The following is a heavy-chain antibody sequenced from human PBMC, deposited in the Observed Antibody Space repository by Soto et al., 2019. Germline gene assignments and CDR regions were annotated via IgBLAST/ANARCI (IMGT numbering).Heavy chain of an antibody. V-gene: IGHV1-18*04. D-gene: IGHD3-10*01. Sequence: QVQLVQSGAEVKKPRASLRVSCKASGYTFNTYGISWVRQAPGKGLEWMGWISTSTGKTNYAHNFQDRVTMTTDTSTTTAYVELRSLTSDDTAVYYCARHGSGENYFDYWGRGTLVTVSS. J-gene: IGHJ4*02. CDR2: ISTSTGKT. CDR1: GYTFNTYG. CDR3: ARHGSGENYFDY.